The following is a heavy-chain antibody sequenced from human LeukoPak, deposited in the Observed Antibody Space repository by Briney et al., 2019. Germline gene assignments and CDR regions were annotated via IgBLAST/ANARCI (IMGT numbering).Heavy chain of an antibody. J-gene: IGHJ4*02. V-gene: IGHV1-24*01. CDR3: ATGMSIAAHSFDY. Sequence: ASVKVSCKVSGYTLTELSMHWVRQAPGKGLEWMGGFDPEDGETIYAQKFQGRVTMTEDTSTDTAYMELSSLRSEDTTVYYCATGMSIAAHSFDYWGQGTLVTVSS. D-gene: IGHD6-6*01. CDR1: GYTLTELS. CDR2: FDPEDGET.